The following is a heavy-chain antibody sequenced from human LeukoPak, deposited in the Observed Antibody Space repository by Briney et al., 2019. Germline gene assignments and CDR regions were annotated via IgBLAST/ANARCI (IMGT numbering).Heavy chain of an antibody. CDR3: ATTAYSSRNY. J-gene: IGHJ4*02. V-gene: IGHV3-23*01. CDR1: GFTFSSYA. D-gene: IGHD6-13*01. CDR2: ISGRDGST. Sequence: DPGGSLRLSCAASGFTFSSYAMGWVRQAPGKGLEWVSSISGRDGSTYYTDSVKGRFTISRDNSKNTLYLHMNSLRAEDTAVYYCATTAYSSRNYWGQGTLVTVSS.